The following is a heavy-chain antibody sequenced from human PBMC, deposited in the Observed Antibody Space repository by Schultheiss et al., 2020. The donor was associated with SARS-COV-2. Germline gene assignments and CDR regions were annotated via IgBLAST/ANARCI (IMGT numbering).Heavy chain of an antibody. D-gene: IGHD3-16*01. Sequence: GGSLRLSCAASGFTFSSYSMNWVRQAPGKGLEWVSYISSSSSTIYYADSVKGRFTISRDNSKNTLYLQMNSLRAEDTAVYYCARDPAGGGVDTNWFDPWGQGTLVTVSS. J-gene: IGHJ5*02. CDR2: ISSSSSTI. CDR1: GFTFSSYS. CDR3: ARDPAGGGVDTNWFDP. V-gene: IGHV3-48*01.